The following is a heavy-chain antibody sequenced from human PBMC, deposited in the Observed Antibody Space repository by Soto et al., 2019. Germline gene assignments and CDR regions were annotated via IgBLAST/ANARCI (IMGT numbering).Heavy chain of an antibody. CDR1: GGSISIYY. CDR3: ARLMITVDIVATTFGRGRYYFDY. D-gene: IGHD5-12*01. CDR2: IYYSGST. Sequence: PSETLSLTCTVSGGSISIYYWSWIRQPPGKGLEWIGYIYYSGSTNYNPSLKSRVTISVDTSKNQFSLKLSSVTAADTAVYYCARLMITVDIVATTFGRGRYYFDYWGQGTLVTVSS. V-gene: IGHV4-59*01. J-gene: IGHJ4*02.